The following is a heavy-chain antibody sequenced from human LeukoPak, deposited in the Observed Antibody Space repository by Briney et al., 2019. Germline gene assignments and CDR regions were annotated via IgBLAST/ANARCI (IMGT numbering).Heavy chain of an antibody. V-gene: IGHV1-46*01. Sequence: ASVKISCKASGDTFTSHYVHWVRQAPGQGLEWMGIIHPSGGNPRSTENFQGRVTMTRDTSTSTVYLELRSLTSQDTAVYYCARDCSSTACQGPVLDFWGQGTLVTVSS. CDR2: IHPSGGNP. CDR3: ARDCSSTACQGPVLDF. J-gene: IGHJ4*02. CDR1: GDTFTSHY. D-gene: IGHD6-13*01.